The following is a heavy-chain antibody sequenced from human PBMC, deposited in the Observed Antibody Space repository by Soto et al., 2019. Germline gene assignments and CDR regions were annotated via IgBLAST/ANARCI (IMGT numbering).Heavy chain of an antibody. D-gene: IGHD6-13*01. CDR3: ARPLEQHQLGFGMDV. V-gene: IGHV3-33*01. Sequence: HPGGSLRLSCAASGLTFSTYGMHWVRQAPGKGLEWVAVIWYDGSKIYYADSVKGRFTISRDNSKSTLYLQMNSLRAEDTAVYYCARPLEQHQLGFGMDVWGQGSPVTVSS. CDR1: GLTFSTYG. J-gene: IGHJ6*01. CDR2: IWYDGSKI.